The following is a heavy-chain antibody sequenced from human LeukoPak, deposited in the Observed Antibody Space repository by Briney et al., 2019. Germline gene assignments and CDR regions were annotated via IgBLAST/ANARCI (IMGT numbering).Heavy chain of an antibody. V-gene: IGHV4-59*01. CDR3: ARDSARIAAAGTFDP. Sequence: PSETLSLTCTVSGGSISSYYWSWIRQPPGKGLEWIGYIYYSGSTNYNPSLKSRVTISVDTSKNQFSLKLSSVTAADTAVYYCARDSARIAAAGTFDPWGQGTLVTVSS. CDR2: IYYSGST. J-gene: IGHJ5*02. D-gene: IGHD6-13*01. CDR1: GGSISSYY.